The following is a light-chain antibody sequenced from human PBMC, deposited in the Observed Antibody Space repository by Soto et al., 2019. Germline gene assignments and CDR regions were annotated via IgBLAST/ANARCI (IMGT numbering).Light chain of an antibody. CDR3: SSYGGSSTYV. J-gene: IGLJ1*01. V-gene: IGLV2-23*02. Sequence: SALTQPASVSGSPGQSITISCSGTSSDVGRYNLVSWYRRHPGKAPKLLIFEVTKRPSGVSHRPSGSKSGNTASLTISGLQAEDEADYFCSSYGGSSTYVFGTGTKVTVL. CDR2: EVT. CDR1: SSDVGRYNL.